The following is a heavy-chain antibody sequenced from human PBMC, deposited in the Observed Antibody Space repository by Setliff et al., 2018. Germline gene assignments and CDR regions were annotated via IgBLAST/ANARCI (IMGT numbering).Heavy chain of an antibody. CDR1: GFTFGSYW. J-gene: IGHJ4*02. V-gene: IGHV3-7*03. CDR3: ARDKDHIRGFDY. Sequence: PGGSLRLSCAASGFTFGSYWMSWVRQAPGKGLEWVANIEQDGSQKYYVDSVKGRFTISRDSARNSLYLHMNSLRDEDTAVYFCARDKDHIRGFDYWGRGALVTVSS. D-gene: IGHD3-10*01. CDR2: IEQDGSQK.